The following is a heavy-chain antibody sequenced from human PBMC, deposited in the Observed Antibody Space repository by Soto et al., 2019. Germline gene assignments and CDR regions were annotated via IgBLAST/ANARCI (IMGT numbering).Heavy chain of an antibody. D-gene: IGHD2-2*01. CDR1: GGTFSSYA. J-gene: IGHJ6*02. Sequence: SVKVSCKASGGTFSSYAISWVRQAPGQGLEWMGGIIPIFGTANYAQKFQGRVTITADESTSTAYMELSSLRSEDTAVYYCASAKYCSSTSCYDYYYYGMDVWGQGTTVTVSS. CDR2: IIPIFGTA. CDR3: ASAKYCSSTSCYDYYYYGMDV. V-gene: IGHV1-69*13.